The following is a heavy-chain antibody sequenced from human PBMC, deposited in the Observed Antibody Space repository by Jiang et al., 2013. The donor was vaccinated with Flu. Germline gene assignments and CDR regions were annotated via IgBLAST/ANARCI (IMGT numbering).Heavy chain of an antibody. V-gene: IGHV4-61*01. Sequence: PSETLSLTCTVSGGSVSSGSYYWSWIRQPPGKGLEWIGYIYYSGSTNYNPSLKSRVTISVDTSKNQFSLKLSSVTAADTAVYYCASPFPYYDFWSGYSNWGQGTLVTVSS. CDR2: IYYSGST. D-gene: IGHD3-3*01. CDR3: ASPFPYYDFWSGYSN. J-gene: IGHJ4*02. CDR1: GGSVSSGSYY.